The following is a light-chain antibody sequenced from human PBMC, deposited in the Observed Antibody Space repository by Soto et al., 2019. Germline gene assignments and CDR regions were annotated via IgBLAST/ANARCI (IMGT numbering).Light chain of an antibody. CDR1: QSVSSY. CDR2: DAS. V-gene: IGKV3-11*01. CDR3: QQRSNWPPDT. J-gene: IGKJ2*01. Sequence: ESLLTQSPATLSLSPGVIATLSCRSIQSVSSYLAWYQQKPGQAPRLLIYDASNRATGIPARFSGSGSGPDFTLTIRRLEPEDFAGYYCQQRSNWPPDTLCQGTKLEIK.